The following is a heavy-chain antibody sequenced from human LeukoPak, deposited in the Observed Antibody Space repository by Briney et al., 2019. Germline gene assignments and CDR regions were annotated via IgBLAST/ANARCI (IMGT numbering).Heavy chain of an antibody. V-gene: IGHV3-21*01. J-gene: IGHJ4*02. CDR3: ARGTYYDFWSGYPEYDY. Sequence: GGSLRLSCAASGFTFSSYSMNWVRQAPGKGLEWVSSISSSSSYIYYADSVKGRFTISRDNAKNSLYLQMNSLRAEDTAVYYCARGTYYDFWSGYPEYDYWGQGTLVTVSS. D-gene: IGHD3-3*01. CDR1: GFTFSSYS. CDR2: ISSSSSYI.